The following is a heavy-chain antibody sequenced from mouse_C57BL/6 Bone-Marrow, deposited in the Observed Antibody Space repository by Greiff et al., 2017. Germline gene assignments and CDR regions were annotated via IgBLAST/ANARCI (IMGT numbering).Heavy chain of an antibody. CDR3: AMPTVAPYYFDY. J-gene: IGHJ2*01. V-gene: IGHV1-74*01. D-gene: IGHD1-1*01. Sequence: QVQLQQPGAELVKPGASVKVSCKASGYTFTSYWMHWVPQRPGHGLEWIGRIHPSDSDTNYNQKFKGKATLTVDKSSSTAYMQLSSLTSEDSAVYYCAMPTVAPYYFDYWGQGTTLTVSS. CDR2: IHPSDSDT. CDR1: GYTFTSYW.